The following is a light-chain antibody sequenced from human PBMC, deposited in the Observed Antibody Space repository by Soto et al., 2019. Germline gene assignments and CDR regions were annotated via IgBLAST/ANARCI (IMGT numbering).Light chain of an antibody. CDR3: QQYNNWHLT. Sequence: EIVMTQSPATLSVSPGERATLSCRASQSVSGNLAWYQQKPGQAPRLLIYGASTRATGIPARFRGSGSGKEFTLTITSLQSEDFAVYYCQQYNNWHLTFGQGTKVEIK. CDR2: GAS. J-gene: IGKJ1*01. V-gene: IGKV3-15*01. CDR1: QSVSGN.